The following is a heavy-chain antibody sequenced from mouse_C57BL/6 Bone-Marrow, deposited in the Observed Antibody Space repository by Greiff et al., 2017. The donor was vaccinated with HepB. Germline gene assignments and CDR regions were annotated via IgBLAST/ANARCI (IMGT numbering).Heavy chain of an antibody. CDR2: IDPENGDT. V-gene: IGHV14-4*01. Sequence: VQLQQSGAELVRPGASVKLSCTASGFNIKDDYMHWVKQRPEQGLEWIGWIDPENGDTEYASKFQGKATITADTSSNTAYLQLSSLTSEDTAVYDCTTWLLRPYWYFDVWGTGTTVTVSS. J-gene: IGHJ1*03. CDR1: GFNIKDDY. D-gene: IGHD2-3*01. CDR3: TTWLLRPYWYFDV.